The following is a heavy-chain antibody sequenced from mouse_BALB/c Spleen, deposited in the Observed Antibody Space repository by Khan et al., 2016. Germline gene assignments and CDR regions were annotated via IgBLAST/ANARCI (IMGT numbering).Heavy chain of an antibody. CDR1: GFDFSRFW. Sequence: EVKLLESGGGLVQPGGSLKLSCAASGFDFSRFWMSWVRQAPGKGLEWIGAINPDSSTINYTPSLKDKFIISSDNAKHTLYLQMSKVRTEDTATYYGARGGKGNAKDYWGQGTTVTVAA. J-gene: IGHJ4*01. CDR2: INPDSSTI. V-gene: IGHV4-1*02. CDR3: ARGGKGNAKDY. D-gene: IGHD1-3*01.